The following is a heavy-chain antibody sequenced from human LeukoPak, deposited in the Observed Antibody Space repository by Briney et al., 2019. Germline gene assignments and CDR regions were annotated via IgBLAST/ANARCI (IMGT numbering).Heavy chain of an antibody. CDR2: IKQDGSEK. CDR3: ARHDRSGWFAFDY. CDR1: GFTFSSYW. Sequence: PGGSLRLSCAASGFTFSSYWMSWVRQAPGKGLEWVANIKQDGSEKYYVDSVKGRFTISRDSAKNSLSLQMNSLRAEDTAVYYCARHDRSGWFAFDYWGQGTLVTVSS. V-gene: IGHV3-7*01. D-gene: IGHD6-19*01. J-gene: IGHJ4*02.